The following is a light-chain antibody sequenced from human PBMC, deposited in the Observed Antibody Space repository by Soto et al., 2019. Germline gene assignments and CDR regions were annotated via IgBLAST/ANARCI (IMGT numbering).Light chain of an antibody. V-gene: IGLV2-11*01. CDR3: CSFAGDPYV. CDR1: SCDVGGYNY. J-gene: IGLJ1*01. CDR2: DVN. Sequence: QPRSVSGSPWPSVALSCTGTSCDVGGYNYVSWYQQHPGKAPKLMIYDVNKRPSGVPDRFSGSKSGNTASLTISGLQAEDEADYYCCSFAGDPYVFGTGTKVTVL.